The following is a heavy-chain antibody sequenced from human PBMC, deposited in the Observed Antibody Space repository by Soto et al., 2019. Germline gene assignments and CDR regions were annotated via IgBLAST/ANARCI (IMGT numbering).Heavy chain of an antibody. Sequence: GGSVKVYFKAYGFPFTSSALQLVRQARGQRLEWIGWIVVGSGNTNYAQKFQERVTITRDMSTSTAYMELSSLRSEDTAVYYCAAAANYYDSSGYFHDAFDIWGKGTMVTVS. V-gene: IGHV1-58*01. J-gene: IGHJ3*02. CDR1: GFPFTSSA. CDR3: AAAANYYDSSGYFHDAFDI. D-gene: IGHD3-22*01. CDR2: IVVGSGNT.